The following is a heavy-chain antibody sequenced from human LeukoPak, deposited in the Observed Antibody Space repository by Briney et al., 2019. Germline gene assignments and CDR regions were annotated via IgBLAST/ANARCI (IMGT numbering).Heavy chain of an antibody. CDR1: GGSFSGYY. V-gene: IGHV4-34*01. Sequence: SETLSLTCAVYGGSFSGYYWSWIRQPPGKGLEWIGEINHSGSTNYNPSLKSRVTISVDTSKNQFSLKLSSVTAADTAVYYCARGLTSRYCSGGSCYPPSLYYFDYWGQGTLVTVSS. CDR3: ARGLTSRYCSGGSCYPPSLYYFDY. J-gene: IGHJ4*02. CDR2: INHSGST. D-gene: IGHD2-15*01.